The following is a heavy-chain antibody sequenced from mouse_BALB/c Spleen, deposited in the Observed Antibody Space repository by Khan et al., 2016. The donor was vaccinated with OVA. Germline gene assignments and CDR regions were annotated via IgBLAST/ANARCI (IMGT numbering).Heavy chain of an antibody. D-gene: IGHD4-1*01. CDR3: ARYWAWFGY. J-gene: IGHJ3*01. V-gene: IGHV1-18*01. CDR1: GYTFTDYN. Sequence: EVQLKQSGPELVKPGASVKIPCKASGYTFTDYNMDWVKQTHGKSLEWIGDINPYNGDTIYNQKFRGKATLTVDKSSNTAYMELRGLTSGDTAVYYCARYWAWFGYWGQGTLVTVSA. CDR2: INPYNGDT.